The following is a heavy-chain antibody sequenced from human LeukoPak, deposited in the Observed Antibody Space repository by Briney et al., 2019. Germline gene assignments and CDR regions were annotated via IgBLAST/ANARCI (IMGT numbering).Heavy chain of an antibody. Sequence: SETLSLTCTVSGGSISSYYWSWIRQPPGKGLEWIGYIYYSGSTNYNPSLKSRVTISVDTPKNQFSLELNSVTAADTAVYYCARGPTTVRGDRTKWFDSWGQGTLVTVSS. CDR2: IYYSGST. D-gene: IGHD3-10*01. CDR3: ARGPTTVRGDRTKWFDS. V-gene: IGHV4-59*01. CDR1: GGSISSYY. J-gene: IGHJ5*01.